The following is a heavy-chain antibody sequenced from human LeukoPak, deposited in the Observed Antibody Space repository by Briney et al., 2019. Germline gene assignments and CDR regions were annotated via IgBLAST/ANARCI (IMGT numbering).Heavy chain of an antibody. CDR2: IIPILGIA. CDR3: ARDLGIVVVPAAMLDGDYVPSFDY. Sequence: ASVKVSCKASGGTFSSYAISWVRQAPGQGLEWMGRIIPILGIANYAQKFQGRVTITADKSTSTAYMELSSLRSEDTAVYYCARDLGIVVVPAAMLDGDYVPSFDYWGQGTLVTVSS. D-gene: IGHD2-2*03. V-gene: IGHV1-69*04. J-gene: IGHJ4*02. CDR1: GGTFSSYA.